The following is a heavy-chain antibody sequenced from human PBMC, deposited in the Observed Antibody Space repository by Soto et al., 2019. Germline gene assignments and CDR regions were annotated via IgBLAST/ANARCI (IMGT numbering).Heavy chain of an antibody. Sequence: EVQLLESGGGWVQPGGSLRLSCAASGFTCSSYAMSWVRQAPGKGLEWVSAISGSGGSTYYADSVKGRFTISRDNSKNTLYLQLNSLRAEDTAVYYCAKDMEVVGATIFDYWGQGTLVTVSS. CDR1: GFTCSSYA. CDR3: AKDMEVVGATIFDY. CDR2: ISGSGGST. J-gene: IGHJ4*02. D-gene: IGHD1-26*01. V-gene: IGHV3-23*01.